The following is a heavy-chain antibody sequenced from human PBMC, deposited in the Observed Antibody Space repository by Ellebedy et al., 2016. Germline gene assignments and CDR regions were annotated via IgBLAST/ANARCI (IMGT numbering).Heavy chain of an antibody. CDR3: ARDNSITIFGVVNWDGMDV. CDR1: GFTFSSYS. V-gene: IGHV3-48*02. J-gene: IGHJ6*02. Sequence: GESLKISXAASGFTFSSYSMNWVRQAPGKGLEWVSYISSSSSTIYYADSVKGRFTISRDNAKNSLYLQMNSLRDEDTAVYYCARDNSITIFGVVNWDGMDVWGQGTTVTVSS. D-gene: IGHD3-3*01. CDR2: ISSSSSTI.